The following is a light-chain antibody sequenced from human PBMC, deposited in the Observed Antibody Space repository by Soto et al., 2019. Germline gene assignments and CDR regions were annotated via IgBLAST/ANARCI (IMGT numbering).Light chain of an antibody. CDR2: GAS. V-gene: IGKV3-15*01. Sequence: EIVMTQSPATLSVSPGERATLSCRASQSVSSNLVWYQQIPGQAPRLLIYGASIRATGIPARFSGSGSGTEFTLTISSLESEDSAVYYCQHYNNWPPWTFGQGTKVEIK. J-gene: IGKJ1*01. CDR3: QHYNNWPPWT. CDR1: QSVSSN.